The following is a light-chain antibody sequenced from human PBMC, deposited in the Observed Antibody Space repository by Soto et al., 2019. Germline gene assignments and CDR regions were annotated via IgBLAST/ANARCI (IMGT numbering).Light chain of an antibody. CDR3: QQYKDWPPIT. J-gene: IGKJ4*01. Sequence: EIVMTQSPASLSVYPGERATLSCRASQSVDIYLAWYQQRPGQAPRLLIYDTSIRAPGIPATFSGSGSGTEFTLPNSSLQSEDVAVYYCQQYKDWPPITFGGGTKVQIK. CDR1: QSVDIY. CDR2: DTS. V-gene: IGKV3-15*01.